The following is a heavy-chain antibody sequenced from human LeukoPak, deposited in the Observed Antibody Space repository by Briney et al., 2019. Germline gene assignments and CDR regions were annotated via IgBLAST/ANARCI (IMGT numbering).Heavy chain of an antibody. V-gene: IGHV3-23*01. J-gene: IGHJ4*02. CDR3: AKEWGTGTRFDY. Sequence: PGGSLRLSCAASGFTFSSSAMSWVRQAPGKGLYWVSAISGSGTGTYYADSVKGRFTIPRDNSKNTLYLQMNSLRAEDTAVYYCAKEWGTGTRFDYWGQGTLVTVSS. CDR1: GFTFSSSA. D-gene: IGHD1-7*01. CDR2: ISGSGTGT.